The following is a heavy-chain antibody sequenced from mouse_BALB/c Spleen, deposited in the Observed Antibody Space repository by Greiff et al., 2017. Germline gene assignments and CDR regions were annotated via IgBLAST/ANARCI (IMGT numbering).Heavy chain of an antibody. CDR2: IDPENGDT. V-gene: IGHV14-4*02. J-gene: IGHJ2*01. CDR3: NLYYDYDGRGFDY. D-gene: IGHD2-4*01. Sequence: EVKLMESGAELVRSGASVKLSCTASGFNIKDYYMHWVKQRPEQGLEWIGWIDPENGDTEYAPKFQGKATMTADTSSNTAYLQLSSLTSEDTAVYYCNLYYDYDGRGFDYWGQGTTLTVSS. CDR1: GFNIKDYY.